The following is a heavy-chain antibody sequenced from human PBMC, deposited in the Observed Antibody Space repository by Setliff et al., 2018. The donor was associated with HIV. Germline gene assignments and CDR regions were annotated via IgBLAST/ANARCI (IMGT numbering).Heavy chain of an antibody. V-gene: IGHV1-8*02. CDR2: MNPGSGDT. CDR1: GYNLKSHD. J-gene: IGHJ6*04. CDR3: ARVKILSPMDV. D-gene: IGHD2-15*01. Sequence: ASVKVSCKASGYNLKSHDINWVRQAAGLGLQWLGRMNPGSGDTAYAQKFQDRITLTSDSSISTAYMELNSLTSDDTAVYYCARVKILSPMDVWGKGTTVTVSS.